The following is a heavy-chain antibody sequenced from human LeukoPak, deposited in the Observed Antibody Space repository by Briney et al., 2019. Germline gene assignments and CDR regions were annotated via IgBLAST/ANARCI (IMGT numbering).Heavy chain of an antibody. J-gene: IGHJ4*02. Sequence: PSQTLSLTCAVSGGSISSGGYSWSWIRQPPGKGLEWIGYIYHSGSTYYNPSLKSRVTISVDRSKNQFSLKLSSVTAADTAVYYCARRVVPAANFDYWGQGTLVTVSS. CDR3: ARRVVPAANFDY. D-gene: IGHD2-2*01. CDR1: GGSISSGGYS. CDR2: IYHSGST. V-gene: IGHV4-30-2*01.